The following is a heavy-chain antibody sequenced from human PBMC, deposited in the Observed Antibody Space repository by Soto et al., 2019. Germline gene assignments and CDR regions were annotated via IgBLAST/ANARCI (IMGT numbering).Heavy chain of an antibody. J-gene: IGHJ4*02. Sequence: EVQLLESGGGLVQPGGSLRLSCAASGFTFNNYAMSWVRQAPGEGLEWVSAISGSGGTTYYPESVKGRFTISRDNSKNTLYLHMHSLRAEDSAVYYCAQFLVGTGGSSGWPWYFDCWGQGVLVSVSS. CDR3: AQFLVGTGGSSGWPWYFDC. V-gene: IGHV3-23*01. CDR1: GFTFNNYA. D-gene: IGHD6-25*01. CDR2: ISGSGGTT.